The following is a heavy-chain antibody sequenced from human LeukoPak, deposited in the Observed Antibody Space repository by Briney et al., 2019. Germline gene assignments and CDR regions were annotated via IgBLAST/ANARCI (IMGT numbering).Heavy chain of an antibody. CDR3: AREGYYYDSSGYYYGGSDY. D-gene: IGHD3-22*01. CDR2: ISSSSITR. V-gene: IGHV3-48*01. J-gene: IGHJ4*02. CDR1: GFTFRSYS. Sequence: GGSLRLSCAASGFTFRSYSMNWVRQPPGKGLEWVSYISSSSITRYYADSVKRRFTFSMDNAKNSLYLQMNSLRAEDTAVYYCAREGYYYDSSGYYYGGSDYWGQGTLVTVSS.